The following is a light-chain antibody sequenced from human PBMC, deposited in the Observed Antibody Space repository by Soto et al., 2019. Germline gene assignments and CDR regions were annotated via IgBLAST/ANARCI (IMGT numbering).Light chain of an antibody. J-gene: IGKJ4*01. CDR3: QQSYSTLVLT. CDR1: QTISSW. Sequence: DIQMTQSPSTLSGSVGDRVTITCRASQTISSWLAWYQQKPGKAPKLLIYKASTLKSGVPSRFSGSGSGTEFTLTISSLQPDDFATYYCQQSYSTLVLTFGGGTKVELK. V-gene: IGKV1-5*03. CDR2: KAS.